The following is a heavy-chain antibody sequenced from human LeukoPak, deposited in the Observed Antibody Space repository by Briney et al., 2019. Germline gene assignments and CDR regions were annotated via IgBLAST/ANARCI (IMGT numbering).Heavy chain of an antibody. D-gene: IGHD2-15*01. J-gene: IGHJ5*02. CDR2: IGTEGDT. CDR3: TRDISGGYFNWFDP. V-gene: IGHV3-13*01. Sequence: GGSLRLSCAASGFTFSRYDMHWVRQTPGKSLEWVSGIGTEGDTHYPDSVKGRFTISRDNAKNSLHLQMNSLTSDDTALYFCTRDISGGYFNWFDPWGQGTLVVVSS. CDR1: GFTFSRYD.